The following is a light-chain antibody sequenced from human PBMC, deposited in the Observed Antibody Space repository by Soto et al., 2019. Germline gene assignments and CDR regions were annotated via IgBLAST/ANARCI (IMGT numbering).Light chain of an antibody. CDR2: EDN. CDR1: SGGIASNY. V-gene: IGLV6-57*03. Sequence: NFMLTQSHSVSESPGKTVTISCTRSSGGIASNYVQWYQQRPGSAPRIVIFEDNRRPSGVPDRFSGSIDSSSNSASLVISGLQPEDEADYYCQSYNGGNQVFGGGTQLTVL. CDR3: QSYNGGNQV. J-gene: IGLJ2*01.